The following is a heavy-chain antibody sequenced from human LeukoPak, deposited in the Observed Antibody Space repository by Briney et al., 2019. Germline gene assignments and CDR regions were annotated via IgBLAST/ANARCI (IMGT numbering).Heavy chain of an antibody. V-gene: IGHV3-30*02. J-gene: IGHJ4*02. D-gene: IGHD4-17*01. Sequence: GGSLRLSCAASGFTFSSYGMHWVRQAPGKGLEWVAFIRYDGSNKYYADSVKGRFTISRDNSKNTPYLQMNSLRAEDTAVYYCAKERTRRSGDPSDYWGQGTLVTVSS. CDR3: AKERTRRSGDPSDY. CDR2: IRYDGSNK. CDR1: GFTFSSYG.